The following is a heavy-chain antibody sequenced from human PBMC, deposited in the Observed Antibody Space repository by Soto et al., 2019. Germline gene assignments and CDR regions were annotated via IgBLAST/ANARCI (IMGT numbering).Heavy chain of an antibody. D-gene: IGHD3-3*01. V-gene: IGHV3-23*01. J-gene: IGHJ6*02. CDR2: ISDGGERT. CDR3: ARDRSTDFGLDV. CDR1: GFTFSDYV. Sequence: EVQLLESGGDLVQPGGSLRLSCVASGFTFSDYVMSWVRQVPGKGLEWVSSISDGGERTDYRDSVRGRFTISRDNVRFTLHLLMNSLRVDDTAIYFCARDRSTDFGLDVWGQGTTVTVSS.